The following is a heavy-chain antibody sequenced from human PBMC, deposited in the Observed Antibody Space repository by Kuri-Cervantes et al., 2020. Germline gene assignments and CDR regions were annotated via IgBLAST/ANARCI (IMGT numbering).Heavy chain of an antibody. V-gene: IGHV3-23*01. D-gene: IGHD1-1*01. Sequence: GESLKISCAASGFTFSSYAMSWVRQAPGKGLEWVSAISGSGGSTYYADSVKGRFTISRDNSKNTLYLQMNSLRAEDTAVYYCAKKRSRYYYYGMDVWGQGTTVTVSS. CDR2: ISGSGGST. CDR3: AKKRSRYYYYGMDV. J-gene: IGHJ6*02. CDR1: GFTFSSYA.